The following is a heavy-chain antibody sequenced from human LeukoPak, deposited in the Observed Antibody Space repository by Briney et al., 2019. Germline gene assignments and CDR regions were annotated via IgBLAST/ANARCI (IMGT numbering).Heavy chain of an antibody. CDR2: INPNSGGT. CDR1: GYTFTGYY. V-gene: IGHV1-2*06. Sequence: GASVKVSCKASGYTFTGYYMHWVRQAPGQGLEWMGRINPNSGGTNYAQKFQGRVTMTRDTSISTAYMELSRLRSDDKAVYYCARDYCSSTSCLFDYWGQGTLVTVSS. CDR3: ARDYCSSTSCLFDY. J-gene: IGHJ4*02. D-gene: IGHD2-2*01.